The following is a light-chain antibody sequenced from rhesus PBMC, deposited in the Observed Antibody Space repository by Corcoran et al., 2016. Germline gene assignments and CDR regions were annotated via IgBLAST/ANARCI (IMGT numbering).Light chain of an antibody. Sequence: DIQMTQSPSSLSASVGDTVTITCRASQGISSYLAWYQQTPGKAPKPLIYYASNLESGVPSRFSGSGSGTEFTLTISSLQPEDFATYYCQQYNSAPYSFGQGTKVEIK. CDR3: QQYNSAPYS. V-gene: IGKV1-37*01. CDR2: YAS. J-gene: IGKJ2*01. CDR1: QGISSY.